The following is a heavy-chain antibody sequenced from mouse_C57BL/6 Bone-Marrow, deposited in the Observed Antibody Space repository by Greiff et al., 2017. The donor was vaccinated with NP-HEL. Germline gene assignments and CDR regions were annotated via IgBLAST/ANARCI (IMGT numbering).Heavy chain of an antibody. CDR1: GFTFSSYA. J-gene: IGHJ1*03. Sequence: EVHLVESGGGLVKPGGSLKLSCAASGFTFSSYAMSWVRQTPEKRLEWVATISDGGSYTYYPDNVKGRFTISRDNAKNNLYLQMSHLKSEDTAMYYCASPYYSNWYFDVWGTGTTVTVSS. CDR2: ISDGGSYT. V-gene: IGHV5-4*01. CDR3: ASPYYSNWYFDV. D-gene: IGHD2-5*01.